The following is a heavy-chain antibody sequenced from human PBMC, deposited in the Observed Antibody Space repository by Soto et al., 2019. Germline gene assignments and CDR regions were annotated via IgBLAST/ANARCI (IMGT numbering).Heavy chain of an antibody. Sequence: QVQLVQSGAEVKKPGASVKVSCKASGYTFTSYGISWVRQAPGQGLEWMGWISAYNGNTNYAQKLQGRVTMTTDTSTSTAYMELRSLRSDDTAVYYCARDGALGYCSGGSCYSDGMDVWGLGTTVTVSS. CDR2: ISAYNGNT. D-gene: IGHD2-15*01. V-gene: IGHV1-18*01. J-gene: IGHJ6*02. CDR3: ARDGALGYCSGGSCYSDGMDV. CDR1: GYTFTSYG.